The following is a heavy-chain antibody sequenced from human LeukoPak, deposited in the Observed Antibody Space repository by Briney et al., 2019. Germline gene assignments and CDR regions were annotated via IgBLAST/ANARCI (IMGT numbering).Heavy chain of an antibody. CDR3: ARYSSRDFCDY. V-gene: IGHV4-34*01. D-gene: IGHD6-13*01. CDR2: INHSGST. J-gene: IGHJ4*02. CDR1: GGSFSGYY. Sequence: SETLSLTCAVSGGSFSGYYWSWIRQPPGKGLEWIGEINHSGSTNYNPSLKSRVTISVDTSKNQFSLKLSSVTAADTAVYYCARYSSRDFCDYWGQGTVVSVSS.